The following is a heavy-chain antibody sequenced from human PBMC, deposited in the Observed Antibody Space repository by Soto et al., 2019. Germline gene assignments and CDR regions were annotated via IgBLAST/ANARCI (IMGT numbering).Heavy chain of an antibody. CDR2: IYYSGTT. J-gene: IGHJ6*02. V-gene: IGHV4-30-4*01. D-gene: IGHD5-12*01. Sequence: SETLSLTCTVSGASISSGDYYWTWIRQPPEKGLEWIGYIYYSGTTYYNPSLKSRVSISLDTSKNRFSLQLTSVTAADTGVYYCALRFGTTWGQGTTVTVSS. CDR3: ALRFGTT. CDR1: GASISSGDYY.